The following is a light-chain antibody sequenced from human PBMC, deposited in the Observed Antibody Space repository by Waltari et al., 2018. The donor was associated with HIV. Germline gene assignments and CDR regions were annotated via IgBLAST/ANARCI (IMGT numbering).Light chain of an antibody. Sequence: QSVLTQPHSASGTPGQRVIISCSGSNSNVGSEVVNWYQQLPGTAPKILIYGDNERPSGVPDRFSGSKSGASASLAISDLQSEDEAEYYCAAWDARLNEYLFGTGTKVTVL. CDR2: GDN. J-gene: IGLJ1*01. V-gene: IGLV1-44*01. CDR1: NSNVGSEV. CDR3: AAWDARLNEYL.